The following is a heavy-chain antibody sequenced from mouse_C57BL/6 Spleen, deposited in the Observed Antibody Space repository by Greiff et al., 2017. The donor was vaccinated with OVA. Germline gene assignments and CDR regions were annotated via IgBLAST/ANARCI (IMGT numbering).Heavy chain of an antibody. D-gene: IGHD1-1*01. J-gene: IGHJ1*03. CDR3: ARRSGSSDWYFDV. CDR1: GYTFTSYW. Sequence: QVQLQQPGAELVRPGSSVKLSCKASGYTFTSYWMHWVKQRPIQGLEWIGNIDPSDSETHYNQKFKDKATLTVDKSSSTAYMQLSSLTSEDSAVYYCARRSGSSDWYFDVWGTGTTVTVSS. V-gene: IGHV1-52*01. CDR2: IDPSDSET.